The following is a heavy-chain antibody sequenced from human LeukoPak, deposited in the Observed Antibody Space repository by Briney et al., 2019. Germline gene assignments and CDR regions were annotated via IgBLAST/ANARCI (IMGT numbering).Heavy chain of an antibody. D-gene: IGHD6-19*01. CDR2: FSGTSST. J-gene: IGHJ4*02. CDR3: AGSYTRGWYAWGH. V-gene: IGHV3-23*01. Sequence: GGSLRLSCAASGFTFSSYAMSWVRQAPGKGLEWVSTFSGTSSTSYADAVKGRFAISTDNSKNTLYLQMNSLRAEDTAVYYCAGSYTRGWYAWGHWGQGTLVTVSS. CDR1: GFTFSSYA.